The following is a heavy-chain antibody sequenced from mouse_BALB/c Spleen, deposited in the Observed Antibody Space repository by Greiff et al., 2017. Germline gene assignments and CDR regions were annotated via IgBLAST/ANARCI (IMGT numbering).Heavy chain of an antibody. V-gene: IGHV5-6-5*01. D-gene: IGHD2-4*01. CDR3: ARGGGYDYDEGAWFAY. CDR1: GFTFSSYA. Sequence: EVKVVESGGGLVKPGGSLKLSCAASGFTFSSYAMSWVRQTPEKRLEWVASISSGGSTYYPDSVKGRFTISRDNARNILYLQMSSLRSEDTAMYYCARGGGYDYDEGAWFAYWGQGTLVTVSA. J-gene: IGHJ3*01. CDR2: ISSGGST.